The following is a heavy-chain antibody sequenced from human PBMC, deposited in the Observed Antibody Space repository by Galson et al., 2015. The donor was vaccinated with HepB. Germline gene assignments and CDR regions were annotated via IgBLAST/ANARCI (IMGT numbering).Heavy chain of an antibody. CDR2: VDPDDGEI. Sequence: VKVSCKVSGYKFSDYAIQWVQQAPGKGLEWMGLVDPDDGEIIYGEKFQGRVTISADMSINTAYMELSSLRSEDTAVYYCAIYVAGSYLGDDVWGTGTTVIVSS. V-gene: IGHV1-69-2*01. CDR3: AIYVAGSYLGDDV. J-gene: IGHJ6*04. CDR1: GYKFSDYA. D-gene: IGHD3-16*02.